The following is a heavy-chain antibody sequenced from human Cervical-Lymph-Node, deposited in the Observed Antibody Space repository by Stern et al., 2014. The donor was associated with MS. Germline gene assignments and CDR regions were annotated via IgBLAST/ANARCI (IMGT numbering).Heavy chain of an antibody. CDR2: IFPADSDT. CDR1: RDSFTHSW. V-gene: IGHV5-51*01. Sequence: EVQLVESGSEVKKPGESLKISCKASRDSFTHSWIGWVRQMPGKGLEWMGIIFPADSDTKYSPSFEGQVTFSVDRATSTAYLKWTSLKAPDTAIYYCARHHGHSPTPFDSWGQGTRVTVSS. CDR3: ARHHGHSPTPFDS. D-gene: IGHD5-24*01. J-gene: IGHJ4*02.